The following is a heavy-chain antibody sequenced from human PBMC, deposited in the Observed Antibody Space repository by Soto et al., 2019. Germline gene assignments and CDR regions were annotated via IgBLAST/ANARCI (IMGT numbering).Heavy chain of an antibody. CDR3: ANDRSRGVTVIADY. CDR1: GFLFSNSA. CDR2: ISGGGGVT. Sequence: GGSLRLSCAASGFLFSNSAMNWFRQAPGKGLEWVSSISGGGGVTHYADSVRGRFTISRDNSKDTVYLQMSSLRAEDTATYYCANDRSRGVTVIADYCGQGSLVTVSS. J-gene: IGHJ4*02. V-gene: IGHV3-23*01. D-gene: IGHD2-21*01.